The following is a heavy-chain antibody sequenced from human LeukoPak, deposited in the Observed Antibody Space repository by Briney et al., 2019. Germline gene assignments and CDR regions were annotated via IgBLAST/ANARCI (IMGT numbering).Heavy chain of an antibody. Sequence: LTGGSLRLSCAVSGFTFSSYAVTWVRQPPGKGLEWGSAISGSGTATYYADSVKGRFTISRDNSKNTLYLQMNSLRAEATAVYFCANSDVPSYSSGPAWYWGQGTLVTVS. D-gene: IGHD6-19*01. J-gene: IGHJ4*02. V-gene: IGHV3-23*01. CDR2: ISGSGTAT. CDR1: GFTFSSYA. CDR3: ANSDVPSYSSGPAWY.